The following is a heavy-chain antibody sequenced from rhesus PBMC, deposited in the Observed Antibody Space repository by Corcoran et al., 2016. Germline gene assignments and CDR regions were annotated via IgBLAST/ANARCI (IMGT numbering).Heavy chain of an antibody. V-gene: IGHV4-127*01. Sequence: QVQLQESGPGLLRPSDTLSLHCAVSGGSLSGGYGWGLVRKPPGKDVGWIGSIDSNKGKNEYKHSLKRRVTMSTDTSKNQCSRKRRAVTAADTAVYYCAREFGCESWGQGVVVTVAS. CDR2: IDSNKGKN. CDR1: GGSLSGGYG. CDR3: AREFGCES. J-gene: IGHJ6*01.